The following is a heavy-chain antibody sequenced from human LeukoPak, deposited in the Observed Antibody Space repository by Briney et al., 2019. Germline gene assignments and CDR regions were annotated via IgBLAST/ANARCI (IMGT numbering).Heavy chain of an antibody. Sequence: ASVKVSCKASGGTFSSYAISWVRQAPGQGLEWMGGIIPIFGTANYAQKFQGRVTMTRNTSISTAYMELSSLRSEDTAVYYCARQGWLQPDFDYWGQGTLVTVSS. J-gene: IGHJ4*02. CDR3: ARQGWLQPDFDY. CDR1: GGTFSSYA. D-gene: IGHD5-24*01. V-gene: IGHV1-69*05. CDR2: IIPIFGTA.